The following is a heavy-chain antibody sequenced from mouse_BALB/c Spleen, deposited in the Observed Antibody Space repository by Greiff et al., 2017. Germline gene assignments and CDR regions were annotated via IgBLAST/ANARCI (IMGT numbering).Heavy chain of an antibody. J-gene: IGHJ2*01. CDR3: AREEVRRITYFDY. V-gene: IGHV14-3*02. D-gene: IGHD2-14*01. CDR1: GFNIKDTY. CDR2: IDPANGNT. Sequence: EVQVVESGAELVKPGASVKLSCTVSGFNIKDTYLHWVKQRPEQGLEWIGRIDPANGNTKYDPKFQGKATITADTSSNTAYLQLSSLTSEDTAVYYCAREEVRRITYFDYWGQGTTLTVSS.